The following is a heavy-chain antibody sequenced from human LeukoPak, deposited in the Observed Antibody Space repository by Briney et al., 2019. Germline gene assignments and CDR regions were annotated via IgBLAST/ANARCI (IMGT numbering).Heavy chain of an antibody. CDR1: GYTFTGYY. CDR3: ARSEMADY. V-gene: IGHV1-2*02. CDR2: INPDSGAT. J-gene: IGHJ4*02. Sequence: GASVKVSCKASGYTFTGYYMHWVRQAPGQGLEWMGWINPDSGATNYAQRCQSRVTMTRDTSISTAYMELSRLRSDDTALYYCARSEMADYWGQGTLVTVSS. D-gene: IGHD1-14*01.